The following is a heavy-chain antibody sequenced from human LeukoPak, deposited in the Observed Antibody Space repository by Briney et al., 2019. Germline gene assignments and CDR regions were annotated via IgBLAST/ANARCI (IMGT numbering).Heavy chain of an antibody. CDR2: ISHDGSDK. D-gene: IGHD3-22*01. V-gene: IGHV3-30-3*01. CDR1: GFTFSNYA. Sequence: GGSLRLSCAASGFTFSNYAVHWVRQAPGKGLEWVAVISHDGSDKYYADSVKGRFTISRDNSKNTLYLQMNSLRAEDTAVYYCARAKSAYYYDCTDYWGQGTLVIVSS. J-gene: IGHJ4*02. CDR3: ARAKSAYYYDCTDY.